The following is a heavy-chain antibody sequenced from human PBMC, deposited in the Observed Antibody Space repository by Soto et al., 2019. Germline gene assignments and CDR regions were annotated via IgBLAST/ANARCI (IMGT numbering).Heavy chain of an antibody. V-gene: IGHV4-39*07. D-gene: IGHD5-18*01. Sequence: SETLSLTCTVSGDSISSSSYYWGWIRQPPGKGLEWIGYIYYSGSTYYNLSLKSRVTISIDTSKNQFSLKLSSVTAADTAVYYCARSPWIQLWSFDYSGQGTLVTVSS. CDR3: ARSPWIQLWSFDY. CDR2: IYYSGST. CDR1: GDSISSSSYY. J-gene: IGHJ4*02.